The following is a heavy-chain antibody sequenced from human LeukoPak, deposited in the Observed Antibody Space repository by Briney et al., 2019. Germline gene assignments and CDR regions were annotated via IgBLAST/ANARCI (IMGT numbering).Heavy chain of an antibody. CDR1: GGSMSGLC. J-gene: IGHJ4*02. CDR2: VYYSGST. Sequence: KSSETLSLTCTVSGGSMSGLCWSSIRQPPGKGLEWIGYVYYSGSTNYNPSLKSRVTISVDTSKSQFSLNLSSVTAADTAVYYCARGDGYNFYWGPGTLVTVSS. CDR3: ARGDGYNFY. D-gene: IGHD5-24*01. V-gene: IGHV4-59*01.